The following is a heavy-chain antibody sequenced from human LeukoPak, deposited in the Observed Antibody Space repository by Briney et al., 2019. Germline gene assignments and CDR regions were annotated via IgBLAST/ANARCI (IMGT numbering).Heavy chain of an antibody. Sequence: PGGSLRLSCAASGFTFSSYAMSWVRQAPGKGLEWVSAISGSGGSTYYADSVKGRFTISRDNSKNTLYLQMNSLRAEDTAVYYCAKDQDFYYYDSSCKGPFDYWGQGTLVTVSS. V-gene: IGHV3-23*01. J-gene: IGHJ4*02. CDR3: AKDQDFYYYDSSCKGPFDY. D-gene: IGHD3-22*01. CDR2: ISGSGGST. CDR1: GFTFSSYA.